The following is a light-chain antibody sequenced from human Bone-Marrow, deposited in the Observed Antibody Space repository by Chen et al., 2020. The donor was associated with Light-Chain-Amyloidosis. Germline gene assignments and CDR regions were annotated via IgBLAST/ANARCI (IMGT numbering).Light chain of an antibody. J-gene: IGLJ3*02. CDR3: QVWDRSSDRPV. CDR1: NIGSTS. V-gene: IGLV3-21*02. CDR2: DYS. Sequence: SYVLTQQSSVSVAPGQTATIACGGNNIGSTSVHWYQQTPGQAPLLVVYDYSDRPSGIPERLSGSNSGNTATLTISRVEAGDEADYYCQVWDRSSDRPVFGGGTKLTVL.